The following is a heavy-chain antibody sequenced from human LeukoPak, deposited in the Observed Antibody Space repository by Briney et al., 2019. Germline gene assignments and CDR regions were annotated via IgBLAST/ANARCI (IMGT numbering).Heavy chain of an antibody. D-gene: IGHD3-22*01. CDR1: GFTFSSYA. J-gene: IGHJ3*02. CDR2: ISGSGGST. CDR3: AKGAEYYYDSSGIGAFDI. V-gene: IGHV3-23*01. Sequence: PGGSLRLSCAASGFTFSSYAMSWVRQAPGKGLEWVSAISGSGGSTCYADSVKGRFTISRDNSKNTLYLQMNSLRAEDTAVYYCAKGAEYYYDSSGIGAFDIWGQGTMVTVSS.